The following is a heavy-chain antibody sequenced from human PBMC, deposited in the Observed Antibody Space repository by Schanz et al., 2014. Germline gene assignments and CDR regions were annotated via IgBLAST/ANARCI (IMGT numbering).Heavy chain of an antibody. V-gene: IGHV3-23*01. CDR2: ISGSGGST. J-gene: IGHJ4*02. Sequence: EVQLLESGGGLVQPGGSLRLSCAASGITFSSHSFNWVRQAPGKGLEWVSAISGSGGSTYYADSVKGRFTISRDNSKNTLFLQMNSLRAEDTAVYYCARGGPAYYFDDWGQGTLVTVSS. CDR3: ARGGPAYYFDD. CDR1: GITFSSHS.